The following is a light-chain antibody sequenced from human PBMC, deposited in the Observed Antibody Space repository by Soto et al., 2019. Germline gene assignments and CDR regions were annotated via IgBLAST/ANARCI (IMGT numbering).Light chain of an antibody. CDR2: GAS. V-gene: IGKV3-20*01. CDR3: QQYCSLRRT. Sequence: GLTMYLGNLSQYTGERATLSCRASQSVSSSYLAWYQQKPGQAPRLLIYGASSRATGIPDRFSGSGSGTDFTLTISSLEPEAFAVYYCQQYCSLRRTFAQGTKVDIK. J-gene: IGKJ1*01. CDR1: QSVSSSY.